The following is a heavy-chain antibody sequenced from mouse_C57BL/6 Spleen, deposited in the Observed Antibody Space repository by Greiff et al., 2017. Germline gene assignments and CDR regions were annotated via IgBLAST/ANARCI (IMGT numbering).Heavy chain of an antibody. CDR2: INPSNGGT. J-gene: IGHJ4*01. CDR1: GYTFTSYW. V-gene: IGHV1-53*01. Sequence: QVQLKQPGTELVKPGASVKLSCKASGYTFTSYWMHWVKQRPGQGLEWIGNINPSNGGTNYNEKFKSKATLTVDKSSSTAYMQLSSLTSEDSAVYYCARGSYYSKGFYAMDYWGQGTSVTVSS. D-gene: IGHD2-5*01. CDR3: ARGSYYSKGFYAMDY.